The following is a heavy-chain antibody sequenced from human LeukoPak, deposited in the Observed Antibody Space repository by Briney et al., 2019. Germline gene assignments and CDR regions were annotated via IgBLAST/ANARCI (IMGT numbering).Heavy chain of an antibody. J-gene: IGHJ4*02. D-gene: IGHD2-2*01. CDR1: GFTFSSYA. V-gene: IGHV3-23*01. Sequence: GGSLRLSCAASGFTFSSYAMSWVRQAPGKGLEWVSAISGSGGSTYYADSVKGRFTISRDNSKNTLYPQLNSLRAEDTAVYYCAKGNYPLSTSSCQGQFDSWGQGTLVTVSS. CDR2: ISGSGGST. CDR3: AKGNYPLSTSSCQGQFDS.